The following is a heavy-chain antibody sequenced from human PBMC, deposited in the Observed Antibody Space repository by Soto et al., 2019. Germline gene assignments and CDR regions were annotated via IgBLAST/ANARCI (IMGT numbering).Heavy chain of an antibody. Sequence: SETTSLTCAVYVGPLTGYYWSWIRQPPGKGLEWIGEINHSGSTNYNPSLKSRVTISVDTSKNQFSLKLSSVTAADTAVYYCARGTTGYSGSWYVRLWGNWFDPWDQGSL. CDR3: ARGTTGYSGSWYVRLWGNWFDP. D-gene: IGHD6-13*01. V-gene: IGHV4-34*01. CDR1: VGPLTGYY. J-gene: IGHJ5*02. CDR2: INHSGST.